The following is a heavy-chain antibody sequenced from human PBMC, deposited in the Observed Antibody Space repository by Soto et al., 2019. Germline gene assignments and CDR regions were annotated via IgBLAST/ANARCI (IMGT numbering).Heavy chain of an antibody. V-gene: IGHV2-5*02. CDR3: AHDSNGLYGMDV. Sequence: QITLKESGPTLVKPTQTLTLTCTFSGFSLSTRGVAVGWIRQPPGKALEWLALIYWDDDKRYSPSLKSRLTIXKXXSRHQVVLTMTNMDPVDTATYYCAHDSNGLYGMDVWGQGTTVTVSS. J-gene: IGHJ6*02. CDR1: GFSLSTRGVA. CDR2: IYWDDDK. D-gene: IGHD3-22*01.